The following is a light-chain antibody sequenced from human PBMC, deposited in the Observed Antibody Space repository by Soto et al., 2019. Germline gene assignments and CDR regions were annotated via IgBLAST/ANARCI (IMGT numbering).Light chain of an antibody. CDR2: DVS. CDR1: SSDVGGYNY. V-gene: IGLV2-11*01. CDR3: CSYAGSYPYV. J-gene: IGLJ1*01. Sequence: QSVLTQPRSVSGSPGQSVTISCTGNSSDVGGYNYVSWYQQHPGKAPKLMIYDVSKRPSGVPDRFSGSKSGNTASLTISGLQAEDEADYYCCSYAGSYPYVFGTGTKVTVL.